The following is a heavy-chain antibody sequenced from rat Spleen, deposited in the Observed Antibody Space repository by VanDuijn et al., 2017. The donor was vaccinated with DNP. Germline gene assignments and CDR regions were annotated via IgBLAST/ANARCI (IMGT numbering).Heavy chain of an antibody. Sequence: EVQLVESGGDLVQPGRSLKLSCVASGFTFNNEWMTWIRQVPGKGLEWVASINPDGGSTHYRDSVKGRFTISRDNAKNTLYLQMNSLRSEDTATYYCARGGRSYFDYWGQGVMVTVSS. CDR2: INPDGGST. CDR3: ARGGRSYFDY. V-gene: IGHV5-31*01. CDR1: GFTFNNEW. D-gene: IGHD1-11*01. J-gene: IGHJ2*01.